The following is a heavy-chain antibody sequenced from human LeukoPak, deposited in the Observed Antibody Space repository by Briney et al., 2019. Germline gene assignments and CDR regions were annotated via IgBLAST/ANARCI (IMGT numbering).Heavy chain of an antibody. J-gene: IGHJ6*03. D-gene: IGHD6-13*01. Sequence: GGSLRLSCAASGFTFSNAWMSWVRQAPGKGLEWVGRIKSKTDGGTTDYAAPVKGRFTISRDDSKNTLYLQMNSLKTEDTAVYYCTTLTRLAAAGFFSYYYYMDVWGKGTTVTVSS. CDR3: TTLTRLAAAGFFSYYYYMDV. V-gene: IGHV3-15*01. CDR2: IKSKTDGGTT. CDR1: GFTFSNAW.